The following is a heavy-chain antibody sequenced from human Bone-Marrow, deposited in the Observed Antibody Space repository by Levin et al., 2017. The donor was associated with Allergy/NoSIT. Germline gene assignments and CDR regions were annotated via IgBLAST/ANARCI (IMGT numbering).Heavy chain of an antibody. V-gene: IGHV3-43*01. CDR3: AKVKYSGYDYRAGFFDH. CDR1: GFIFDDFT. CDR2: ITWDGGST. D-gene: IGHD5-12*01. J-gene: IGHJ4*02. Sequence: LSLTCAASGFIFDDFTMYWVRQAPGKGLEWVSLITWDGGSTYYADSLKGRFTISRDNSKNSLYLQMNSLRPEDTALYYCAKVKYSGYDYRAGFFDHWGQGTLVAVSS.